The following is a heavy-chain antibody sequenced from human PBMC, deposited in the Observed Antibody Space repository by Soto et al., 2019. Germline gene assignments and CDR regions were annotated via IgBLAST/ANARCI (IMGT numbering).Heavy chain of an antibody. CDR1: GYSFTSYW. D-gene: IGHD6-13*01. CDR3: ARQDSSSWYYYYYGMDV. V-gene: IGHV5-51*01. Sequence: PGESLKISCKGSGYSFTSYWIGWVRQMPGKGLEWMGIIYPGDSDTRYSPSFQGQVTISADKSISTAYLQWSSLKASGTAMYYCARQDSSSWYYYYYGMDVWGQGTTVTVSS. CDR2: IYPGDSDT. J-gene: IGHJ6*02.